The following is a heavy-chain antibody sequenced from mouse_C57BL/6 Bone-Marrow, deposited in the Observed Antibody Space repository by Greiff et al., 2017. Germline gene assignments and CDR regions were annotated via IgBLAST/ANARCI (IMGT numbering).Heavy chain of an antibody. J-gene: IGHJ3*01. CDR3: ARDGLLPFAY. CDR1: GFTFSDYY. Sequence: EVQVVESEGGLVQPGSSMKLSCTASGFTFSDYYMAWVRQVPEKGLEWVANINYDGSSTYYLDSLKSRFIISRDNAKNILYLQMSSLKSEDTATYYCARDGLLPFAYWGQGTLVTVSA. CDR2: INYDGSST. D-gene: IGHD1-1*01. V-gene: IGHV5-16*01.